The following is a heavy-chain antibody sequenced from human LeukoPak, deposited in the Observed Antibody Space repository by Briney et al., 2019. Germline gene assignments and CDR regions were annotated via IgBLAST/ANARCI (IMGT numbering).Heavy chain of an antibody. CDR1: GGSFSGYY. J-gene: IGHJ4*02. CDR3: ARHGGYYFDY. Sequence: SETLSLTCAVYGGSFSGYYWSWIRQPPGKGLEWIGEINHSGSTSYNPSLKSRVTISVDTSKNQFSLRLSSLTAADTAVYYCARHGGYYFDYWGQGNLVTVSS. CDR2: INHSGST. V-gene: IGHV4-34*01. D-gene: IGHD3-16*01.